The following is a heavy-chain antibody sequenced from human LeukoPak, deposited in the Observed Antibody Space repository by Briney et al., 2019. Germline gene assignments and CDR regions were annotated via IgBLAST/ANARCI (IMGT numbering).Heavy chain of an antibody. D-gene: IGHD6-19*01. CDR2: IYHSGST. J-gene: IGHJ4*02. Sequence: ESSETLSLTCAVSGYSISSGYYWGWIRQPPGKGLEWFGNIYHSGSTYYNPSRKSRVTISVDPSKNQFSLKVSSVTAEDTAVHYCAREIIEVPGTFDYWGRGTLVTVSS. CDR1: GYSISSGYY. V-gene: IGHV4-38-2*02. CDR3: AREIIEVPGTFDY.